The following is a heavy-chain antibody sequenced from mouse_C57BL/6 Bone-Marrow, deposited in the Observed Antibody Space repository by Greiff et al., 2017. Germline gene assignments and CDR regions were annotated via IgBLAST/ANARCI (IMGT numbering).Heavy chain of an antibody. CDR2: IDPENGDT. Sequence: EVKLQESGAELVRPGASVKLSCTASGFNIKDDYMHWVKQRPEQGLEWIGWIDPENGDTEHASKFQGKATITADTSSNTAYLQLSSLTSEDTAVYYCTTDTDYYGSSPYYFDYWGQGTTLTVSS. J-gene: IGHJ2*01. D-gene: IGHD1-1*01. CDR3: TTDTDYYGSSPYYFDY. V-gene: IGHV14-4*01. CDR1: GFNIKDDY.